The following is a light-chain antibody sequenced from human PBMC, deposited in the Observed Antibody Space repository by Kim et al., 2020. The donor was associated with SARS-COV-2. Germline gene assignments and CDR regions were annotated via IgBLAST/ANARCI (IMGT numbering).Light chain of an antibody. J-gene: IGLJ2*01. V-gene: IGLV3-1*01. CDR3: QAWDSSTVV. CDR1: KLGGKY. CDR2: QDT. Sequence: SVSPGQTASIPCSGSKLGGKYVCWYQQKPGQAPVLVIYQDTTRPSGIPERFSGSNSGNTATLTISGTQAMDEADYYCQAWDSSTVVFGGGTQLTVL.